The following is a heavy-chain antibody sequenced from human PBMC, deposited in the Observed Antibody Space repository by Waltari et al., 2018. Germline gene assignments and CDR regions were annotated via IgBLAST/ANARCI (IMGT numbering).Heavy chain of an antibody. CDR1: GLTFISYW. CDR3: VRGQNADY. V-gene: IGHV3-7*01. J-gene: IGHJ4*02. CDR2: MNQDGNER. Sequence: DVALVEPGGGWVQPGESLTLSCAAPGLTFISYWMTWVRQAPGGGLEWVANMNQDGNERNYVDSVKGRFTISRDNAKNSLYLQMNSLRAEDTALDYCVRGQNADYWGQGALVTVSS.